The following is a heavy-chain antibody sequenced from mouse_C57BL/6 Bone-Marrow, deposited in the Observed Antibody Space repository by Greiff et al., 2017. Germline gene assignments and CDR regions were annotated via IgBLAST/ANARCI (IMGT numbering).Heavy chain of an antibody. Sequence: VQLKQSGAELVRPGASVKLSCTASGFNIKDDYMHWVKQRPEQGLEWIGLIDPENGDTEYASKFQGKATITADTSSNTAYLQLSSLTSEDTAVYYCTFCYAGFAYWGQGTLVTVSA. D-gene: IGHD2-1*01. CDR3: TFCYAGFAY. CDR2: IDPENGDT. CDR1: GFNIKDDY. V-gene: IGHV14-4*01. J-gene: IGHJ3*01.